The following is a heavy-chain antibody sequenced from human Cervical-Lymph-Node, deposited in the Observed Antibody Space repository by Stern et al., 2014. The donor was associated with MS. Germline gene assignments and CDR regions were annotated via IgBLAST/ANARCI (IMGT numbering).Heavy chain of an antibody. Sequence: QLQLQESGPGLVKPSETLSLTCTVSGGSITNRDYWGWIRQSPGKGLEWIGSVYYSGITYYRPSLKRRATISIDTSRNQFFLSLTSVTATDTAVYFCARGVTAVTNYVPNWCFDLWGRGTLVTVSS. CDR3: ARGVTAVTNYVPNWCFDL. V-gene: IGHV4-39*02. CDR1: GGSITNRDY. CDR2: VYYSGIT. J-gene: IGHJ2*01. D-gene: IGHD4-11*01.